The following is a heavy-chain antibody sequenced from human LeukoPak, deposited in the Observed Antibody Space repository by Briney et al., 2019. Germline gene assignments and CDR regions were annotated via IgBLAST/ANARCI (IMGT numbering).Heavy chain of an antibody. J-gene: IGHJ3*02. CDR3: ARGTHRNRYTDALDI. Sequence: GGSLRLSCAASGFTFDDYGMNWVRQAPGKGLEWVSGISWNSGFVVYADSVKGRFTISRDNAKNSLYLEMNSLRPEDTALYCCARGTHRNRYTDALDIWGQGTVVTVSS. D-gene: IGHD1-1*01. CDR2: ISWNSGFV. V-gene: IGHV3-9*01. CDR1: GFTFDDYG.